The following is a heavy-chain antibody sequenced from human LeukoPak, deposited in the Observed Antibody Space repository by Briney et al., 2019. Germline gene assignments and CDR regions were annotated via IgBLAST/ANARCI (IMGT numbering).Heavy chain of an antibody. Sequence: SETLSLTCTVSGGSISSYYWSWIRQPPGKGLEWIGYIYYSGSTNYNPSLKSRVTISVDTSKNQFSLKLSSVTAADTAVYYCARENDHSGSYSYFDYWGQGTLVTVSS. V-gene: IGHV4-59*01. CDR2: IYYSGST. D-gene: IGHD1-26*01. CDR3: ARENDHSGSYSYFDY. CDR1: GGSISSYY. J-gene: IGHJ4*02.